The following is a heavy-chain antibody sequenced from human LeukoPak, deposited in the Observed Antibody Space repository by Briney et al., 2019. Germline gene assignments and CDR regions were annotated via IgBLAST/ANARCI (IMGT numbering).Heavy chain of an antibody. CDR2: ISGSGGST. V-gene: IGHV3-23*01. CDR3: AKYYDILTGYLYPDY. Sequence: GGSLRLSCAASGCTFSSYAMSWVRQARGKGLEWVSAISGSGGSTYYADSVKGRFTISRDNSKNTLYLQMNSLRAEDTAVYYCAKYYDILTGYLYPDYWGQGTLVTVSS. J-gene: IGHJ4*02. CDR1: GCTFSSYA. D-gene: IGHD3-9*01.